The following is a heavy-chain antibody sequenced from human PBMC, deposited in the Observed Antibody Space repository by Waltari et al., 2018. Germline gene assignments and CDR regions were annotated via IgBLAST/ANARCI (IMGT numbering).Heavy chain of an antibody. V-gene: IGHV1-69*14. CDR3: ARENDILTGYFDS. J-gene: IGHJ4*02. CDR1: GGTFSSYA. CDR2: IIPIFGTA. Sequence: QVQLVQSGAEVKKPGSSVKVSCKASGGTFSSYAISWVRQAPGQGLEWMGVIIPIFGTANYAPKFQGRVTITADKSTSTAYMELSSLRSEDTAVSYCARENDILTGYFDSWGQGTLVTVSS. D-gene: IGHD3-9*01.